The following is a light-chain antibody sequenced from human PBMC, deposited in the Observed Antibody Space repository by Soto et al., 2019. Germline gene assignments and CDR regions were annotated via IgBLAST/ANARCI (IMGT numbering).Light chain of an antibody. CDR2: EGN. J-gene: IGLJ2*01. CDR3: CAYAGSNTVV. Sequence: QSVLTQPASVSGSPGQAFTISCTGTSIDVGSYNLVSWYQQHPGKAPKLMIYEGNKRPSGVSNRFSASKSGNTASLTISGLQAEDEADYYCCAYAGSNTVVFGGGTKLTVL. V-gene: IGLV2-23*01. CDR1: SIDVGSYNL.